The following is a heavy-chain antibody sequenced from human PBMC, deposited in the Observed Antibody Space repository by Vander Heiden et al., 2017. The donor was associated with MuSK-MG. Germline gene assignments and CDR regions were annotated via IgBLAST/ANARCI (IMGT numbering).Heavy chain of an antibody. V-gene: IGHV1-2*02. J-gene: IGHJ4*02. CDR3: PRVMVALDTAIGPYPFDD. Sequence: QVQLVPYGPEVKKPGASVKVACKACGYSFPGSNLHWVRQAPGQGPGWMGWINPISGGTNYANKLQGRGTMTRDTSTSTASMGLRRLRSAETPVYYCPRVMVALDTAIGPYPFDDWVRVTLV. CDR1: GYSFPGSN. D-gene: IGHD5-18*01. CDR2: INPISGGT.